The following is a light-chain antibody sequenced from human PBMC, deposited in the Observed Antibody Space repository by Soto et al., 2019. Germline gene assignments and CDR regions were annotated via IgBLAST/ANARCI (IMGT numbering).Light chain of an antibody. CDR3: QHST. CDR1: QSISSY. Sequence: DIQMTQSPSSLSASLGDRVTITCRASQSISSYLNSYHQKPGKAPKLLIYAASSLQSVVASRFSGSGSGTDFTLTISSLHSDDFTHYYCQHSTFGQETKLEIK. J-gene: IGKJ2*01. CDR2: AAS. V-gene: IGKV1-39*01.